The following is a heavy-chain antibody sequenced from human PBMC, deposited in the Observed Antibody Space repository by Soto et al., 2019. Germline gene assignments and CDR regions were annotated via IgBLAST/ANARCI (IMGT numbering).Heavy chain of an antibody. V-gene: IGHV3-66*01. CDR1: GFTVNSNY. CDR3: ATLTKYDILTGFYPC. CDR2: IYSDGST. D-gene: IGHD3-9*01. Sequence: EVQLVESGGGLVQPGGSLRLSCAASGFTVNSNYMSWVRQAPGKGLEWVSVIYSDGSTYYADSVKGRFIISRGNSNNTLYFQMNSLSAEDTAVYYCATLTKYDILTGFYPCWGQGTLVTVSS. J-gene: IGHJ4*02.